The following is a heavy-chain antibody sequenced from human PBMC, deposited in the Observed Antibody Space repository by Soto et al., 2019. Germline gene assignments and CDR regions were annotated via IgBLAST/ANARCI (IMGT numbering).Heavy chain of an antibody. V-gene: IGHV3-30-3*01. CDR3: AREFWSSFDY. CDR2: ISYDGSNK. Sequence: GGSLRLSCAASGFTFSSYAMHWVRRAPGKGLEWVAVISYDGSNKYYADSVKGRFTISRDNSKNTLYLQMNSLRAEDTAVYYCAREFWSSFDYWGQGTLVTVSS. CDR1: GFTFSSYA. D-gene: IGHD3-3*01. J-gene: IGHJ4*02.